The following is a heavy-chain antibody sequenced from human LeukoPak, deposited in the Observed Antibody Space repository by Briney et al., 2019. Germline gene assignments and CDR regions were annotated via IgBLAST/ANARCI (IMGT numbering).Heavy chain of an antibody. CDR1: GYIFISYA. CDR3: AKDRGGAGDFDY. Sequence: GASVKVSCKASGYIFISYAMHWVRQAPGQKFEWMGWILPDTGNTQYSQKFQGRVAFTSDTSASTAYMELSSLRSEDTAVYYCAKDRGGAGDFDYWGQGTLVTVSS. CDR2: ILPDTGNT. J-gene: IGHJ4*02. V-gene: IGHV1-3*01. D-gene: IGHD3-16*01.